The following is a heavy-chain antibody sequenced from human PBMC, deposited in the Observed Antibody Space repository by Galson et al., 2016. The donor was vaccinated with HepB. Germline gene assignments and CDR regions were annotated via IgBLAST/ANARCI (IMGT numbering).Heavy chain of an antibody. CDR1: GFTVRSNY. V-gene: IGHV3-53*01. D-gene: IGHD2-8*02. CDR2: VYAGGTT. J-gene: IGHJ4*02. CDR3: VTYCTGGSCKVGH. Sequence: SLRLSYAVTGFTVRSNYVGGVRPGPEKGVEWVAIVYAGGTTNYADSGKGRFTISRDESENAMSLQMSSLRREDTAVYYCVTYCTGGSCKVGHWGQGTLVTVSS.